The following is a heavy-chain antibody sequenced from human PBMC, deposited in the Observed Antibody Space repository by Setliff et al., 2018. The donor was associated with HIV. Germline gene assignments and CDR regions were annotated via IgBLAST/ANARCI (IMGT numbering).Heavy chain of an antibody. CDR1: GGSFSGYY. D-gene: IGHD6-13*01. CDR2: MFRTGTS. J-gene: IGHJ4*02. CDR3: ARGSLYSSSSCFDY. V-gene: IGHV4-34*01. Sequence: SETLSLTCAVYGGSFSGYYWGWIRQSPGKGLEWIGTMFRTGTSYYNPSLTSRVTISVDTSKNQFSLKLSSVTAADTAVYYCARGSLYSSSSCFDYWGQGTLVTVSS.